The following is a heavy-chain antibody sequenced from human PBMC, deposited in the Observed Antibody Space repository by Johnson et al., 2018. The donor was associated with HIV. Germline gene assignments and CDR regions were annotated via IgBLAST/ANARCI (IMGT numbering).Heavy chain of an antibody. CDR1: GFTFSNYA. V-gene: IGHV3-30-3*01. CDR2: ILYDGSNK. D-gene: IGHD1-26*01. J-gene: IGHJ3*02. Sequence: QVQLVESGGGVVQPGRSLRISCAASGFTFSNYAMHWVRQAPGKGLDWVAFILYDGSNKYYADSVKGRSIISRDNAKNSLYLQMNSLSAEDTAWYYCAKGATSGRLDDAFDIGGQGTMVTVSS. CDR3: AKGATSGRLDDAFDI.